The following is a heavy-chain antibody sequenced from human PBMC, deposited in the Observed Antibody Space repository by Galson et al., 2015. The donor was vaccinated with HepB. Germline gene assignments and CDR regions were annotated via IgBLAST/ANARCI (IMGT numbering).Heavy chain of an antibody. D-gene: IGHD6-19*01. CDR3: TRVYSSGWTPDY. CDR2: ISSSSNTI. J-gene: IGHJ4*02. V-gene: IGHV3-48*01. CDR1: GFTFSSYS. Sequence: SLRLSCAVSGFTFSSYSLNWVRQAPGKGLGWVSYISSSSNTIYYARSVKGRFTISRDNAKNAVYLQMNSLRAEDTAVYYCTRVYSSGWTPDYWGQGTLVTASS.